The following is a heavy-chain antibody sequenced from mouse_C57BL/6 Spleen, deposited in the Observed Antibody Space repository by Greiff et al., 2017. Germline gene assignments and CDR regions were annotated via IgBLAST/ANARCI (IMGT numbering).Heavy chain of an antibody. D-gene: IGHD1-1*01. V-gene: IGHV1-5*01. CDR2: IYPGNSDT. CDR3: TPYYYGSSYSWFAY. CDR1: GYTFTSYW. Sequence: EVQLQQSGTVLARPGASVKMSCKTSGYTFTSYWMHWVKQRPGQGLEWIGAIYPGNSDTSYNQKFKGKAKLTAVTSASTAYMELSSLTTEDSAVYYCTPYYYGSSYSWFAYWGQGTLVTVSA. J-gene: IGHJ3*01.